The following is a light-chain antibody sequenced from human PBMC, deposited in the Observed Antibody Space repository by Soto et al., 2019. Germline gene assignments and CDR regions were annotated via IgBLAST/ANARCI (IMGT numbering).Light chain of an antibody. CDR1: SSDIGAFNF. J-gene: IGLJ1*01. Sequence: QSALTQPASVSGSPGRSISIPCTGTSSDIGAFNFVSWYQQHPGKAPKVLIYGVTNRPSGVDYRFSGSKSGNTASLIISGLRPEDEADYYCSSFTSASTRIFGTGTKLTVL. CDR3: SSFTSASTRI. V-gene: IGLV2-14*03. CDR2: GVT.